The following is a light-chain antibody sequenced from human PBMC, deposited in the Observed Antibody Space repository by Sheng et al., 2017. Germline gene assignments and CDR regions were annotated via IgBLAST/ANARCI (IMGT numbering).Light chain of an antibody. V-gene: IGKV1-5*03. CDR3: QQYKTYSPYT. CDR1: QSVSGL. Sequence: DIQMTQSPSTLSASVGDRVTITCRASQSVSGLLAWYQQKPGKAPKLLIFQASSLESGVPSRFSGSGSGTEFTLTISRLQPDDFATYYCQQYKTYSPYTFGQGTKPGD. J-gene: IGKJ2*01. CDR2: QAS.